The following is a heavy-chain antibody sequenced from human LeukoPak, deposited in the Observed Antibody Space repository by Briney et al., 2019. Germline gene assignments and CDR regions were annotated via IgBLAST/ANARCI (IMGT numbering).Heavy chain of an antibody. CDR2: INHSGST. CDR3: ARGRARYFDSAWFDP. J-gene: IGHJ5*02. D-gene: IGHD3-9*01. Sequence: SETLSLTCTVSGGSISSYYWSWIRQPPGKGLEWIGEINHSGSTNYNPSLKSRVTISVDTSKNQFSLKLSSVTAADTGVYYCARGRARYFDSAWFDPWGQGTLVTVSS. CDR1: GGSISSYY. V-gene: IGHV4-34*01.